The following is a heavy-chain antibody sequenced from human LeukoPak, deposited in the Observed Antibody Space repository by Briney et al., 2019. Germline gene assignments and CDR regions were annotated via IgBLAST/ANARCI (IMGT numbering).Heavy chain of an antibody. CDR2: ISHSGTT. CDR1: GGSISSYY. D-gene: IGHD4-23*01. CDR3: ARAPFYGTNSRGAFEI. J-gene: IGHJ3*02. Sequence: SETLSLTCTVSGGSISSYYWSWMRQSPGTGLEWIGYISHSGTTYYNPSLKSRLTISLDTSKTSFSLNLSSVTAADTAVYYCARAPFYGTNSRGAFEIWGQGTMVTVSS. V-gene: IGHV4-59*01.